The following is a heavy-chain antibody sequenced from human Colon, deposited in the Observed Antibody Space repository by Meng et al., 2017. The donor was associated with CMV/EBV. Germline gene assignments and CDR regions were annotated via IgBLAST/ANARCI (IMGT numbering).Heavy chain of an antibody. CDR1: GFTVSNSY. V-gene: IGHV3-66*04. D-gene: IGHD2-2*01. Sequence: EVGLVESGGGLVQPGGSLRLSCAASGFTVSNSYMSWVCQAPGKGLEWVSALYSGGITYYADSVKGRFAISADNSKNTLYLQMDGLRAEDTAVYYCARRVSSSSTYVSWGQGTLVTVSS. CDR3: ARRVSSSSTYVS. CDR2: LYSGGIT. J-gene: IGHJ5*02.